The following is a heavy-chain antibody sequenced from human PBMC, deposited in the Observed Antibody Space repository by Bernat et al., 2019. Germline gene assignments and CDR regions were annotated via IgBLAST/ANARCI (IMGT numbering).Heavy chain of an antibody. V-gene: IGHV1-69*04. D-gene: IGHD1-20*01. CDR3: ARGRITGTPAGRFDP. Sequence: QVQLVQSGAEVKKPGSSVKVSCKASGGTFSSYAISWVRQAPGQGLEWMGRIIPIPGIANDAQKFQGRVTITADKSTSTAYMELSSLRSEDTAVYYCARGRITGTPAGRFDPWGQGTLVTVSS. J-gene: IGHJ5*02. CDR2: IIPIPGIA. CDR1: GGTFSSYA.